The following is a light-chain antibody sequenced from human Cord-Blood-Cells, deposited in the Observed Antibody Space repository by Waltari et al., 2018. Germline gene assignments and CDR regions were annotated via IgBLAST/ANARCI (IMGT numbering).Light chain of an antibody. J-gene: IGLJ2*01. CDR2: EVS. CDR3: SSYAGSNNFVV. CDR1: SSDVGGYNY. Sequence: QSALTQPPSASGSPRQSVTISCTGTSSDVGGYNYVSWYQQHPGNAPTLMIYEVSKRPSGVPDRFSGSKSGNTASLTVSGLQAEDEADYYCSSYAGSNNFVVFGGGTKLTVL. V-gene: IGLV2-8*01.